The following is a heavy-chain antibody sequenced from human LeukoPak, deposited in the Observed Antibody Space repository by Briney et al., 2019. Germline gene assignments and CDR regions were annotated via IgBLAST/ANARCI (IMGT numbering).Heavy chain of an antibody. CDR1: GGSISSYY. Sequence: SETLSLTCTVSGGSISSYYWNWIRQPPGKGLEWIGYLYYSGSTNYNPSLKSRVTISVDTSENQFSLKLNSVTAADTAVYYCARAGTSLAFDILGQGTMVTVSS. CDR3: ARAGTSLAFDI. V-gene: IGHV4-59*01. D-gene: IGHD2-2*01. CDR2: LYYSGST. J-gene: IGHJ3*02.